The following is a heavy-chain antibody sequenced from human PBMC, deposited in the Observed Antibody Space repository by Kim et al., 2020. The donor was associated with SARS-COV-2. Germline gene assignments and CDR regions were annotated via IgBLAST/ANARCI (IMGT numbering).Heavy chain of an antibody. Sequence: SETLSLTCTVSGGSISSGSYYWSWIRQPAGKGLEWIGRIYTSGSTNYNPSLKSRVTISVDTSKNQFSLKLSSVTAADTAVYYCARVHGDGDFDYWGQGTLVTVSS. CDR1: GGSISSGSYY. D-gene: IGHD4-17*01. CDR3: ARVHGDGDFDY. J-gene: IGHJ4*02. CDR2: IYTSGST. V-gene: IGHV4-61*02.